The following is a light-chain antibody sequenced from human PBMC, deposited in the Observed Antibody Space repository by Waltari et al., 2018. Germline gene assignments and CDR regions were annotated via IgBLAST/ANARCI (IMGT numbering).Light chain of an antibody. Sequence: QSALTPPPSASGSPGQSVTISCTGTRSDIGGYNHVPWYQQHPGKAPKLMIYEVTKRPSGVPDRFSASKSGNTASLTVSGLQAEDEADYYCSSFAGSTNWVFGGGTKLTVL. CDR1: RSDIGGYNH. CDR3: SSFAGSTNWV. J-gene: IGLJ3*02. CDR2: EVT. V-gene: IGLV2-8*01.